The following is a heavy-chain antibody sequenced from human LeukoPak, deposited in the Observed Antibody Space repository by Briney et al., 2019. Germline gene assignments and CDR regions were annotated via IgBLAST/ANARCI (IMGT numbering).Heavy chain of an antibody. J-gene: IGHJ4*02. CDR2: ISNDGSNN. D-gene: IGHD6-13*01. Sequence: ARYLSFSCAASAFTFSSNGMDRHRQAQGKGLEWVAIISNDGSNNYHEDYVKGTFTISRSNSKTKLYLQMNSLKAKDTAVYDCAKLYSSSSPFDYWGQGTLVTASS. CDR1: AFTFSSNG. CDR3: AKLYSSSSPFDY. V-gene: IGHV3-30*18.